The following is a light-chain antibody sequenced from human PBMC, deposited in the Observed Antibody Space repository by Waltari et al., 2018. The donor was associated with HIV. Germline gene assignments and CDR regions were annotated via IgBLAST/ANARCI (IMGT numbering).Light chain of an antibody. CDR3: VSYISSASPE. Sequence: QSALTPPAPVSGSPGPSIPISRTGTTRDFDKYKDVSWYPLHPGKAPTRIIFEVSFPPSGVSDRFSGSKSGTTASPTISGLQAEDEAYYFCVSYISSASPEFGGGTKVTVL. CDR2: EVS. CDR1: TRDFDKYKD. J-gene: IGLJ3*02. V-gene: IGLV2-14*01.